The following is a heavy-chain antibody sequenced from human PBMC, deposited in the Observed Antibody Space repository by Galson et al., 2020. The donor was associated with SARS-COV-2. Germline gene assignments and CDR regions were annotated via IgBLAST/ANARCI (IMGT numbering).Heavy chain of an antibody. CDR3: ARETAIRGSYYPDY. V-gene: IGHV3-74*01. Sequence: GGSLRLSCAASGFTFSSYWMHWVRQVPGKGLVWVSRVHRDGGSTNYADSVKGRFTISRDNAKNTLSLQMNSLRAEDTAVYYCARETAIRGSYYPDYWGQGSLVIVSS. CDR2: VHRDGGST. CDR1: GFTFSSYW. J-gene: IGHJ4*02. D-gene: IGHD1-26*01.